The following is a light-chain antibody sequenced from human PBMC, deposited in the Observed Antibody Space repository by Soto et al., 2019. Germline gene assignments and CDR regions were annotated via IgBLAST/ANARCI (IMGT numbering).Light chain of an antibody. CDR2: KAS. Sequence: DIQMTQSPSTLSASVGDRVTITCRASQSISNWLAWYQQRPGKAPKLLIYKASNLESGVPSRFSGSGSGTDFTLTISSLQPEDFATYYCLQDYRYPPWTFGQGTKVEIK. J-gene: IGKJ1*01. CDR1: QSISNW. V-gene: IGKV1-5*03. CDR3: LQDYRYPPWT.